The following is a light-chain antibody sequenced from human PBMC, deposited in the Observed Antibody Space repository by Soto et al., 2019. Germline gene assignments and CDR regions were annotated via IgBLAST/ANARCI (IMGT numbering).Light chain of an antibody. CDR3: QQSYSTPWT. V-gene: IGKV3-20*01. CDR2: GAS. CDR1: QSVSSSY. Sequence: ESVWTQSPGTLSLSPGERATLSCRASQSVSSSYLAWYQQKPGQAPRLLIYGASSRATGIPDRFSGSGSGTDFTLTISRLEPEDFATYYCQQSYSTPWTFGQGTKVDIK. J-gene: IGKJ1*01.